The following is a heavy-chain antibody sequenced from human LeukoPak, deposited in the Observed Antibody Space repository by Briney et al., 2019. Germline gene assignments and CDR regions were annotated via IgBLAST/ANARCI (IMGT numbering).Heavy chain of an antibody. D-gene: IGHD2-8*01. Sequence: GGPLRLPCGASGFPLSSYAMRWVRGAPGRGLGGVSAISSGEVSSYYAGSGKGRFTISKDNSKNTLYLQIDSLGADDSSIYYWANLPGKGMPNVLDVWGKGTTVTVSS. J-gene: IGHJ6*04. CDR2: ISSGEVSS. V-gene: IGHV3-23*01. CDR3: ANLPGKGMPNVLDV. CDR1: GFPLSSYA.